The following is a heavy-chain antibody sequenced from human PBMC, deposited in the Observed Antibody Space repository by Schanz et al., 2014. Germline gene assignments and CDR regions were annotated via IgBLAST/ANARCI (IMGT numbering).Heavy chain of an antibody. CDR1: GFTFSSYN. D-gene: IGHD2-15*01. CDR3: ARVELSVYYYAMDV. V-gene: IGHV3-21*02. J-gene: IGHJ6*02. CDR2: ISPSSSYI. Sequence: EVRLVESGGGLVRPGDSLRLSCAGSGFTFSSYNINWVGQAPGKGLEYISSISPSSSYIYYADSVKGRFTISRDNAKNSLYLQMNSLRAEDAAVYYCARVELSVYYYAMDVWGQGTTVTVSS.